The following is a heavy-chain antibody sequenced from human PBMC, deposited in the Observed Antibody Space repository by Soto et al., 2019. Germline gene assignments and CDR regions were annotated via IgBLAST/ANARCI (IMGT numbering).Heavy chain of an antibody. D-gene: IGHD3-10*01. V-gene: IGHV3-66*01. CDR2: IYSGGST. J-gene: IGHJ4*02. Sequence: EVQLGESGGGLVQPGGSLRLSCAASGFTVSTKYMSWVRQAPGKGLEWVSVIYSGGSTFYADSVRGRFTISRDNSKNTVNLQMNSLRAEDTAVYYCSRDPSASDYWGQGTLVTVSS. CDR3: SRDPSASDY. CDR1: GFTVSTKY.